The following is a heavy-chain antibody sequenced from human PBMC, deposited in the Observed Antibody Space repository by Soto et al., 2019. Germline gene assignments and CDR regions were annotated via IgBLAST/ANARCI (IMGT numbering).Heavy chain of an antibody. Sequence: EVQLVESGGGLVQPGGSLRLSCAASGFTFSSYWMSWVRQAPGKGLEWVANIKQDGSERYYVDSVKGRFTISRDNAKNSLNLQMNSLRADDTAVYYCARDGDYCSGGSCYSYYFDYWGQGTLVTVSS. CDR1: GFTFSSYW. V-gene: IGHV3-7*03. D-gene: IGHD2-15*01. CDR2: IKQDGSER. CDR3: ARDGDYCSGGSCYSYYFDY. J-gene: IGHJ4*02.